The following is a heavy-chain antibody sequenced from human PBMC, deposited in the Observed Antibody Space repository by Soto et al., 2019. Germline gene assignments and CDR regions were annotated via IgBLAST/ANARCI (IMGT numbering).Heavy chain of an antibody. Sequence: QAQLVQSGAEAKKPGASVKVSCKTSGYDFFKYNMHWVRQAPGQGLEWMGVINPNGGYTRHAQKFQGRVIMTRDTSSKIVYMELSGLTSEDTAMYYCTRADSDVVILPDVRPLFDLWGQGALVTVSS. CDR1: GYDFFKYN. J-gene: IGHJ4*02. CDR3: TRADSDVVILPDVRPLFDL. D-gene: IGHD2-21*02. V-gene: IGHV1-46*01. CDR2: INPNGGYT.